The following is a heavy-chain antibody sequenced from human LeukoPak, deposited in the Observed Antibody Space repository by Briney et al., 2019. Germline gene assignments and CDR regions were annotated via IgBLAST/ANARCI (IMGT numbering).Heavy chain of an antibody. CDR3: ARGLVWYLFQH. V-gene: IGHV4-39*07. Sequence: PSETLSLTCTVSGGSISSSSYYWGWIRQPPGKGLEWIGSIYYSGSTYYNPSLKRRVTISVDTSKNQFSLKLSSVTAADTAVYYCARGLVWYLFQHWGQGTLVTVSS. CDR2: IYYSGST. CDR1: GGSISSSSYY. J-gene: IGHJ1*01. D-gene: IGHD2-15*01.